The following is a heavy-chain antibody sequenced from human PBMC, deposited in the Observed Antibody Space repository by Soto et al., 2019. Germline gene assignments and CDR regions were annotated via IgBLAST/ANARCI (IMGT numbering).Heavy chain of an antibody. V-gene: IGHV4-30-4*01. D-gene: IGHD1-26*01. Sequence: QVRLQESGPGLVKPSQTLSLTCTVSSGSLSSPDYYWSWIRQPPGKGLEWIGYIYYTGNNYSNPSLKSHVIMSVDTSTNQFSLKVTSVTAADTAVYYCGCGGSSDWFDPWGQGTLVTVSS. CDR2: IYYTGNN. J-gene: IGHJ5*02. CDR3: GCGGSSDWFDP. CDR1: SGSLSSPDYY.